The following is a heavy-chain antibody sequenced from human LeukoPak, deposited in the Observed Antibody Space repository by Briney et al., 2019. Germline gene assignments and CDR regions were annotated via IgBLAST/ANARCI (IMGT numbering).Heavy chain of an antibody. Sequence: GGSLRLSCAASGFTVSSDYMSWVRQPPGKGLEWVSAITGSGETTFYAVSVRGRFTISRDNSKNTLYLQMTSLRVEDTAVYYCVKAHCGRASCSRAEYWGRGTQVTVSS. CDR2: ITGSGETT. V-gene: IGHV3-23*01. J-gene: IGHJ4*02. CDR3: VKAHCGRASCSRAEY. CDR1: GFTVSSDY. D-gene: IGHD2-2*01.